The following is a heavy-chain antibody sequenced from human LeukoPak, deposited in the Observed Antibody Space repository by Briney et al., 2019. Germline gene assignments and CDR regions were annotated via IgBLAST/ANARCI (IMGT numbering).Heavy chain of an antibody. D-gene: IGHD3-3*01. Sequence: ASVKVSCKASGFTFTSYGISWVRHAPGQGLEWMGWISAYNGNTNYAQKRQGRVTMTTDTSTSTAYMELRSLRSDDTAVYYCASLFDFWSGYRGPHYYMDVWGKGTTVTVSS. CDR1: GFTFTSYG. CDR3: ASLFDFWSGYRGPHYYMDV. J-gene: IGHJ6*03. CDR2: ISAYNGNT. V-gene: IGHV1-18*01.